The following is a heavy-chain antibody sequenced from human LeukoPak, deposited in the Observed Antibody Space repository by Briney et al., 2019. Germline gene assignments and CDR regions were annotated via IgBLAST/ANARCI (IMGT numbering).Heavy chain of an antibody. CDR1: GGPISSGDYY. CDR3: ARAYYDSSGSPIFDY. D-gene: IGHD3-22*01. V-gene: IGHV4-30-4*01. CDR2: IYYSGST. Sequence: SETLSLTCTVSGGPISSGDYYWSWIRQPPGKGLEWIGYIYYSGSTYYNPSLKSRVTISVDTSKNQFSLKLSSVTAADTAVYYCARAYYDSSGSPIFDYWGQGTLVTVSS. J-gene: IGHJ4*02.